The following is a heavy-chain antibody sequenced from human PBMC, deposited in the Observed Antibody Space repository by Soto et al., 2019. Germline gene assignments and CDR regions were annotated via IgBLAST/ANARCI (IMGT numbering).Heavy chain of an antibody. CDR2: IYYSGST. V-gene: IGHV4-30-4*01. D-gene: IGHD3-22*01. J-gene: IGHJ4*02. CDR3: ARAFDDSSGYYGGLGY. Sequence: SETLSLTCTVCGGSISSGDYYWSWIRQPPGKGLEWIGYIYYSGSTYYNPSLKNRITISVDTPKNQLSLKLSSVTAADTAVYYCARAFDDSSGYYGGLGYWGQGTLVTVSS. CDR1: GGSISSGDYY.